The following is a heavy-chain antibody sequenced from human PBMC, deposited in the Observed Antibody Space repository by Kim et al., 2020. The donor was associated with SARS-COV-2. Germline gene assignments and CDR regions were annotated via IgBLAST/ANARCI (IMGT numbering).Heavy chain of an antibody. CDR1: GYTFTGYY. J-gene: IGHJ6*02. CDR2: INPNSGGT. Sequence: ASVKVSCKASGYTFTGYYMRWVRQAPGQGLEWMGWINPNSGGTNYAQKFQGRVTMTRDTSISTAYMELSRLRSDDTAVYYCARDYPTTVISVGYYYGMDVWGQGTTVTVSS. CDR3: ARDYPTTVISVGYYYGMDV. V-gene: IGHV1-2*02. D-gene: IGHD4-4*01.